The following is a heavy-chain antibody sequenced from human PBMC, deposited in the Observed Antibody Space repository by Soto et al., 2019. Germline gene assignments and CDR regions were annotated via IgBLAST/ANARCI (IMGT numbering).Heavy chain of an antibody. Sequence: QVQLVESGGGVVQPGRSLRLSCAASGFTFSSYAMHWVRQAPGKGLEWVAVISYDGSNKYYADSVKGRFTISRDNSKNTLYLQMNSLRAEDTAVYYSASRGDYDSSAWHYFDLWGRGTLVTVSS. V-gene: IGHV3-30-3*01. CDR2: ISYDGSNK. D-gene: IGHD3-22*01. J-gene: IGHJ2*01. CDR1: GFTFSSYA. CDR3: ASRGDYDSSAWHYFDL.